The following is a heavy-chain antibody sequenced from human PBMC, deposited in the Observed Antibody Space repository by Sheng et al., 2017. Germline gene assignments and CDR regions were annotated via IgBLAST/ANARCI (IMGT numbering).Heavy chain of an antibody. CDR3: ARVDYGDYLDY. Sequence: EVQLVESGGGLVQPGGSLRLSCAASGFTVSSNYMSWVRQAPGKGLEWVSVIYSGGSTYYADSVKGRFTISRDNSKNTLYLQMNSLRAEDTAVYYCARVDYGDYLDYWGQGTLVTVSS. CDR1: GFTVSSNY. CDR2: IYSGGST. J-gene: IGHJ4*02. V-gene: IGHV3-66*02. D-gene: IGHD4-17*01.